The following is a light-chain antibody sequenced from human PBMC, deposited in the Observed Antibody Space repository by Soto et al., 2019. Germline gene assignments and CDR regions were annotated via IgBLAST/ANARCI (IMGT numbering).Light chain of an antibody. Sequence: QSALTQPASVSGSPGQSITISCTGTSSDFGDYRYVSWYQQHPGKAPKLMISEVSNRPSGVSNRFSGSKSGNTASLTISGLQAEDEADYYCSSYTTSSTLKVFGTGTKVTVL. V-gene: IGLV2-14*03. J-gene: IGLJ1*01. CDR3: SSYTTSSTLKV. CDR1: SSDFGDYRY. CDR2: EVS.